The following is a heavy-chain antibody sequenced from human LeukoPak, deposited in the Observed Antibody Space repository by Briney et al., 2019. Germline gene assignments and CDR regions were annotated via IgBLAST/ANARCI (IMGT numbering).Heavy chain of an antibody. J-gene: IGHJ4*02. CDR2: ISYDGSNK. V-gene: IGHV3-30*04. CDR3: ARDLGVFGYSYGLVDY. CDR1: GFTFRTYA. Sequence: GGSLRLSCAASGFTFRTYAVHWVRQAPGKGLEWVAFISYDGSNKYYADSVKDRFTISRDNSKNTLYLQMNSLRAEDTAVYYCARDLGVFGYSYGLVDYWGQGTLVTVSS. D-gene: IGHD5-18*01.